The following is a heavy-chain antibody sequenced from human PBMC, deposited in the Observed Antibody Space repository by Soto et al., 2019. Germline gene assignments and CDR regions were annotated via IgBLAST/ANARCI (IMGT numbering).Heavy chain of an antibody. Sequence: QVQLVESGGGVVQPGRSLRLSCAASGFTFSSYGMHWVRQAPGKGLEWVAVISYDGSNKYYADSVKGRFTISRDNSKNTRYLQMNSLRAEDTAVYYCATDMTTVTDDYWGQGTLVTVSS. V-gene: IGHV3-30*03. CDR2: ISYDGSNK. CDR3: ATDMTTVTDDY. J-gene: IGHJ4*02. CDR1: GFTFSSYG. D-gene: IGHD4-17*01.